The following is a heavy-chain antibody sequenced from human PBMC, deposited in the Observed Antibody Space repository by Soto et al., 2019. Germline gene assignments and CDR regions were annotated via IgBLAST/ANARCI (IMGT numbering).Heavy chain of an antibody. D-gene: IGHD1-7*01. J-gene: IGHJ6*02. CDR2: IIPIFGTA. CDR1: GGTFSSYA. Sequence: SVKVSCKASGGTFSSYAISWVRQAPGQGLEWMGGIIPIFGTANYAQKFQGRVTITADESTSTAYMELSSLRSEDTAVYYCARXRGGNWNYVYYYYGMDVWGQGTTVTVSS. CDR3: ARXRGGNWNYVYYYYGMDV. V-gene: IGHV1-69*13.